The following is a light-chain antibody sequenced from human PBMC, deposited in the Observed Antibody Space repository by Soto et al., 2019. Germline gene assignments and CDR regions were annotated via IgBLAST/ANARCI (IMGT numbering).Light chain of an antibody. J-gene: IGKJ4*01. CDR1: QSVLYSSNNKNY. V-gene: IGKV4-1*01. CDR2: WAS. CDR3: RQYYSSPPT. Sequence: IEMTPSPDSLPVSLGERATINCKSSQSVLYSSNNKNYLAWYQQKPGQPPKLLIYWASTRESGVPDRFSGSGSGTDFTLTISSLQAEDVAVYYCRQYYSSPPTFGGGTK.